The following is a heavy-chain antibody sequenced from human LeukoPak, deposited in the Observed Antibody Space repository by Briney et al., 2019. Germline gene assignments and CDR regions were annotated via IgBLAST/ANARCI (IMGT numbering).Heavy chain of an antibody. Sequence: GASVKDSCKASGGTFSSYAISWVRQAPGQGLEWMGGIIPIFGTANYAQKFQGRVTITADESTSTAYMELSSLRSEDTAVYYCASDLEMATIAKSSDAFDIWGQGTMVTVSS. CDR1: GGTFSSYA. J-gene: IGHJ3*02. CDR2: IIPIFGTA. D-gene: IGHD5-24*01. CDR3: ASDLEMATIAKSSDAFDI. V-gene: IGHV1-69*01.